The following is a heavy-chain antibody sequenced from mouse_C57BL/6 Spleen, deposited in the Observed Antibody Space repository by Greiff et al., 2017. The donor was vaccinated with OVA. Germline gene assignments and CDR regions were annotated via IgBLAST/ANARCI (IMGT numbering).Heavy chain of an antibody. CDR1: GFTFSDYG. D-gene: IGHD2-2*01. CDR2: ISSGSSTI. Sequence: EVQRVESGGGLVKPGGSLKLSCAASGFTFSDYGMHWVRQAPEKGLEWVAYISSGSSTIYYADTVKGRFTISRDNAKNTLFLQMTSLRSEDTAMYYCARTTMVTRDYFDYWGQGTSLTVSS. J-gene: IGHJ2*02. V-gene: IGHV5-17*01. CDR3: ARTTMVTRDYFDY.